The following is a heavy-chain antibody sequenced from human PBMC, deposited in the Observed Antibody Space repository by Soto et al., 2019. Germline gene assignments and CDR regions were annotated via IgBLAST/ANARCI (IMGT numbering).Heavy chain of an antibody. CDR2: ISAYNGNT. D-gene: IGHD4-17*01. Sequence: GASVKVSCKASGYTFTSYGISWVRQAPGQGLEWMGWISAYNGNTNYAQKLQGRVTMTTDTSTSTAYMELRSLRSDDTAVYYCARDQPYGDFEYYYSGMAVWGKGTTVTVSS. V-gene: IGHV1-18*01. CDR1: GYTFTSYG. J-gene: IGHJ6*04. CDR3: ARDQPYGDFEYYYSGMAV.